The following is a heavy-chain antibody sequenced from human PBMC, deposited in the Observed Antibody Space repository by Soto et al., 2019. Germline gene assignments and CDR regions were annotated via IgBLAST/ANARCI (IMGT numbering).Heavy chain of an antibody. V-gene: IGHV3-48*02. CDR1: GFTFSSYS. D-gene: IGHD3-10*01. CDR2: ISSSSSTI. Sequence: GGSLRLSCAASGFTFSSYSMNWVRQAPGKGLEWVSYISSSSSTIYYADSVKGRFTISRDNAKNSLYLQMNSLRDEDTAVYYCARNYGSGSYYYYYYGMDVWGQGTTVTVSS. CDR3: ARNYGSGSYYYYYYGMDV. J-gene: IGHJ6*02.